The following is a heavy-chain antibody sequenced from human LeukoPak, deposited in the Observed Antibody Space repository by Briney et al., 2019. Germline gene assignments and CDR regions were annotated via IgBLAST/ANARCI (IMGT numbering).Heavy chain of an antibody. CDR2: IRYDGSNK. J-gene: IGHJ4*02. D-gene: IGHD2-2*01. Sequence: PGGSLRLSCAASGFTFSSYGMHWVRQARGKGLEWVAFIRYDGSNKYYADSVKGGFTISRDNSKNTLYLQMNRLRAEDTAVYYCAKDSYPASFPPDIVVVPAAMGAAAAGSNEFDYWGQGTLVTVSS. CDR3: AKDSYPASFPPDIVVVPAAMGAAAAGSNEFDY. V-gene: IGHV3-30*02. CDR1: GFTFSSYG.